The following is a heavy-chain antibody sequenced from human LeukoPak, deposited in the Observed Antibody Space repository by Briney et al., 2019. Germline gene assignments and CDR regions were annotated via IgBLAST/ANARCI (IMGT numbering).Heavy chain of an antibody. CDR1: GGSISSSSYY. Sequence: PSETLSLTCTVSGGSISSSSYYWGWIRQPPGKGLEWTGSRYYSGNTYYNPSLKSRVTISVDTSKNQFSLKLSSVTAADMAVYYCAGGYDSSGYAFEIWGQGTMVTVSS. D-gene: IGHD3-22*01. V-gene: IGHV4-39*01. CDR3: AGGYDSSGYAFEI. J-gene: IGHJ3*02. CDR2: RYYSGNT.